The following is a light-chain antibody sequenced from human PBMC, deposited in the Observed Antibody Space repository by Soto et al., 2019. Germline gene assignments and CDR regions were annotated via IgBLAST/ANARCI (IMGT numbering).Light chain of an antibody. V-gene: IGKV3-15*01. J-gene: IGKJ3*01. Sequence: EIVMTQSPATLSVSPGERATLSCRASQSVSSNLAWYQQKPGQAPRLLIYGASTRATGIPARFSGSGSGTEFTLTISSLQSEDFAVYYCQQYINWPFTLGPGTKVDIK. CDR1: QSVSSN. CDR2: GAS. CDR3: QQYINWPFT.